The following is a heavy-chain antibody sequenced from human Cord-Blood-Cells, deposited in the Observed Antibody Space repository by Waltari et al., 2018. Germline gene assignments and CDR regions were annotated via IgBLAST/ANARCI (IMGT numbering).Heavy chain of an antibody. D-gene: IGHD1-1*01. V-gene: IGHV3-30-3*01. CDR3: ARERRGGPNAFDI. J-gene: IGHJ3*02. Sequence: GESGGGVVQTGRSLRLSCAASGFTFSSYAMHWVRQAPGKGLEWVAVISYDGSNKYYADSVKGRFTISRDNSKNTLYLQMNSLRAEDTAVYYCARERRGGPNAFDIWGQGTMVTVSS. CDR2: ISYDGSNK. CDR1: GFTFSSYA.